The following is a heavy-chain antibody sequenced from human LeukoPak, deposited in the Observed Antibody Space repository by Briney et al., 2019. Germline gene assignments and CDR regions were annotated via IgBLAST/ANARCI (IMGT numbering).Heavy chain of an antibody. CDR3: ARDLETTEPYYYYGMDV. D-gene: IGHD4-11*01. CDR1: GYTFTSYY. V-gene: IGHV1-46*01. CDR2: INPSGGST. Sequence: GASVKVSCKASGYTFTSYYMHWVRQAPGQGLEWMGIINPSGGSTSYAQKFQGRVTMTTDTSTSTAYMELRSLRSDDTAVYYCARDLETTEPYYYYGMDVWGQGTTVTVSS. J-gene: IGHJ6*02.